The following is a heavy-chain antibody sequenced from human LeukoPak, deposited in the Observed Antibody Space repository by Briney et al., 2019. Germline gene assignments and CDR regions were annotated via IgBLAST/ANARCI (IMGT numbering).Heavy chain of an antibody. J-gene: IGHJ6*03. D-gene: IGHD2-2*01. CDR2: IYSGGST. CDR1: GFTVSSNY. V-gene: IGHV3-66*01. Sequence: PGGSLRLSCAASGFTVSSNYMSWVRQAPGKGLEWVSVIYSGGSTYYADSVKGRFTISRDNSKNTLYLQMNSLRAEDTAVYYCAKSSWGVVVPEYYMDVWGKGTTVTVSS. CDR3: AKSSWGVVVPEYYMDV.